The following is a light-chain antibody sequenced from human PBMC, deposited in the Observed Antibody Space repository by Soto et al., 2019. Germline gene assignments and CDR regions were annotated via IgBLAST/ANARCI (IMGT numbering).Light chain of an antibody. Sequence: EIVMKPSPATLSLSPGERAALSCRASQSSNSELAWYQQKPGQPPRLLIYGASTRATGVPARFTGSESGSEFTLTISGLQSEDFAVYYCQQGHNWPLTFGQGTRLEI. CDR2: GAS. CDR3: QQGHNWPLT. CDR1: QSSNSE. V-gene: IGKV3-15*01. J-gene: IGKJ2*01.